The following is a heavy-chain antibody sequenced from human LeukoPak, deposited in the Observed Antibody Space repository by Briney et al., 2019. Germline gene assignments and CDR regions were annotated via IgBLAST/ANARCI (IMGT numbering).Heavy chain of an antibody. CDR3: ARAGIERITMIVAYY. V-gene: IGHV3-21*01. CDR1: GFTFSSYS. Sequence: GGSLRLSCAASGFTFSSYSMNWVRQAPGKGLEWVSSISSSSSYIYYADSVKGRFTISRDNAKNSLYLQMNSLRAEDTAVYYCARAGIERITMIVAYYWGQGTLVTVSS. J-gene: IGHJ4*02. CDR2: ISSSSSYI. D-gene: IGHD3-22*01.